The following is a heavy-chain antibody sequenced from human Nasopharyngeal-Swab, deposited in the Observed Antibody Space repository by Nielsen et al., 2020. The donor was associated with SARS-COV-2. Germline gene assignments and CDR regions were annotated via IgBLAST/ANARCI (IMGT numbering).Heavy chain of an antibody. CDR3: AQTTYSGYFDY. CDR1: GGSISSGDYY. V-gene: IGHV4-30-4*01. J-gene: IGHJ4*02. D-gene: IGHD2-15*01. Sequence: LRLSCTVSGGSISSGDYYWSWIRQPPGKGLEWIGYIYYSGSTYYNPSLKSRVTISVDKSKNQFSLKLSSVTAADTAVYYCAQTTYSGYFDYWGQGTLVTVSS. CDR2: IYYSGST.